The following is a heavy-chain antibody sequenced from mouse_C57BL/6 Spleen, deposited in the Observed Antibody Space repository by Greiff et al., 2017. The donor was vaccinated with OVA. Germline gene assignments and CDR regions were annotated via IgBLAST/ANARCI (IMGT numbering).Heavy chain of an antibody. J-gene: IGHJ2*01. CDR3: ARHGWEAYFDY. V-gene: IGHV5-6*01. CDR2: ISSGGSYS. CDR1: GFTFSSYG. Sequence: EVLLVASGGDLVKPGGSLKLSCAASGFTFSSYGMSWVRQTPDKRLEWVATISSGGSYSYYPDSVKGRCTISRDNAKNTLYLQMSSLKSEDTAMYYCARHGWEAYFDYWGQGTTLTVSS. D-gene: IGHD1-1*02.